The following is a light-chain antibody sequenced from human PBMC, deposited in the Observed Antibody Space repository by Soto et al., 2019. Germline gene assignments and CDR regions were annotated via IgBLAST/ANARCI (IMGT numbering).Light chain of an antibody. J-gene: IGKJ3*01. CDR1: RSVSSN. V-gene: IGKV3-15*01. CDR3: QQYNNWPET. Sequence: EIVMTQSPATLSVSPGERATLSCRASRSVSSNLAWYQQKPGQAPRLLIYGDSTRATGIPARFSGSGSGTEFTLTISSLQSEDFAVYYCQQYNNWPETFGPGTKVDIK. CDR2: GDS.